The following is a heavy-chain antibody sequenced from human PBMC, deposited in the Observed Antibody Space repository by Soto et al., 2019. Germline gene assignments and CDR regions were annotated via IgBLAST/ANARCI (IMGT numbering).Heavy chain of an antibody. V-gene: IGHV4-34*01. D-gene: IGHD3-9*01. CDR3: ARGKITIFYRATNWFDP. Sequence: PSETLSLTCAVYGGSFSGYYWSWIRQPPGKGLEWIGEINHSGSTNYNPSLKSRVTISVDTSKNQFSLKLSSVTAADTAVYYCARGKITIFYRATNWFDPWGQGTLVTVSS. CDR1: GGSFSGYY. CDR2: INHSGST. J-gene: IGHJ5*02.